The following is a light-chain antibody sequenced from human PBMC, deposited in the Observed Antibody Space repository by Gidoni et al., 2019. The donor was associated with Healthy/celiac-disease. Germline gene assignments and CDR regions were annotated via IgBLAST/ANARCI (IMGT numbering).Light chain of an antibody. CDR1: QSISSW. J-gene: IGKJ1*01. CDR2: DAS. CDR3: QQYNSYWT. V-gene: IGKV1-5*01. Sequence: DIQMPQSPSTLSASVGDRVTITCRASQSISSWLAWYQQKPGKAPKLLIYDASSLESGVPSRFSGSGSGTEFTLTISSLQTDDFETYYCQQYNSYWTFGQGTKVEIK.